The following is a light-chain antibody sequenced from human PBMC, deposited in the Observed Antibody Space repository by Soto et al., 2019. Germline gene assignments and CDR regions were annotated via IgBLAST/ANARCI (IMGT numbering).Light chain of an antibody. CDR3: SSYAGSNNFVV. Sequence: QSALTQPPSASGSPGQSVTISCTGTSSDVGGYNYVSWYQQHPGKAPKLMIYEVSKRPSGVPDRFSGSKSGNTASLTVSGLQAEDEADYDCSSYAGSNNFVVFGGGTKLIVL. J-gene: IGLJ2*01. CDR2: EVS. CDR1: SSDVGGYNY. V-gene: IGLV2-8*01.